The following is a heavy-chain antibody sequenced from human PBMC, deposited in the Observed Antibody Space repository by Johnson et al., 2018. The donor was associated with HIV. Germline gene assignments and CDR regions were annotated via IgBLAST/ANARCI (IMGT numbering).Heavy chain of an antibody. V-gene: IGHV3-66*01. CDR3: VRGGAVAPSSGFDI. J-gene: IGHJ3*02. D-gene: IGHD6-19*01. CDR2: IYSDGST. Sequence: VQLVESGGGLVQPGGSLRLSCAASGFSFSDYYMSWIRQAPGKGLEWVSIIYSDGSTYYADSVKGRFTISRDDSKNSLYLQMNSLKTEDTAVYYCVRGGAVAPSSGFDIWGQGTMVTVSS. CDR1: GFSFSDYY.